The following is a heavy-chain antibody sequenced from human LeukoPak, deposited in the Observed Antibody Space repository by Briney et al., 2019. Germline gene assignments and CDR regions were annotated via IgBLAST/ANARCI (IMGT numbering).Heavy chain of an antibody. CDR2: ISSSSSYI. J-gene: IGHJ4*02. CDR1: GFTFSSYS. V-gene: IGHV3-21*01. D-gene: IGHD3-22*01. Sequence: GGSLRLSCAASGFTFSSYSMNWVRQAPGKGLDWVSSISSSSSYIYYADSVKGRFTNSRDNAKNSLYLQMNSLRAEDTAVYYCARDGGNWYYDSSGFPGGYWGQGTLVTVSS. CDR3: ARDGGNWYYDSSGFPGGY.